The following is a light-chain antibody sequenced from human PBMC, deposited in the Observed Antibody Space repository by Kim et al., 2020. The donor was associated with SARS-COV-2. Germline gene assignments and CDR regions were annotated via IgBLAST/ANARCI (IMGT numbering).Light chain of an antibody. Sequence: SSELTQDPAVSVALGQTVTITCQGDSLRNYYESWYQQKPGQAPVVVIYGKNDRPSGIPDRFSGSSSGNTAFLTIAGAQAEDEADYYCDSRDNRGHQRVLFGGGTQLTVL. CDR3: DSRDNRGHQRVL. V-gene: IGLV3-19*01. CDR2: GKN. CDR1: SLRNYY. J-gene: IGLJ2*01.